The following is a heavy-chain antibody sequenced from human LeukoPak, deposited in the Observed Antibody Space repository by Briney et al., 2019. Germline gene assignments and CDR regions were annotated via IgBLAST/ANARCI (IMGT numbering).Heavy chain of an antibody. Sequence: ASETLSLTCTVSGGSISSSSYYWGWIRQPPGKGLEWIGSIYYSGSTYYNPSLKSRVTISVDTSKNQFSLKLSSVTAADTAVYYCARDLYYYDSSGYRGRDAFDIWGQGTMVTVSS. D-gene: IGHD3-22*01. CDR1: GGSISSSSYY. J-gene: IGHJ3*02. CDR3: ARDLYYYDSSGYRGRDAFDI. V-gene: IGHV4-39*07. CDR2: IYYSGST.